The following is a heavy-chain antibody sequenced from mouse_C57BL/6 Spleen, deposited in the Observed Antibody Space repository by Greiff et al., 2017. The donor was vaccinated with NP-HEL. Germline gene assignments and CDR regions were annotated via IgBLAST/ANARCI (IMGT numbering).Heavy chain of an antibody. D-gene: IGHD3-2*02. CDR3: ARDSSGYVHYFDY. V-gene: IGHV5-9*01. CDR2: ISGGGGNT. J-gene: IGHJ2*01. Sequence: EVKLVESGGGLVKPGGSLKLSCAASGFTFSSYTMSWVRQTPAKRLEWVATISGGGGNTYYPDSVKGRFTISRDNAKNTLYLQMSSLRSEDTALYYCARDSSGYVHYFDYWGQGTTLTVSS. CDR1: GFTFSSYT.